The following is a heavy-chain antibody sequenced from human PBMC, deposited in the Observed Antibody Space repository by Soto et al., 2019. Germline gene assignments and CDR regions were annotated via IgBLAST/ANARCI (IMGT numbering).Heavy chain of an antibody. CDR1: GYTFTGYY. Sequence: ASVKVSCKASGYTFTGYYMHWVRQAPGQGLEWMGWINPNSGGTNYAQKFQGWVTMTRDTSISTAYMELSRLRSDDTAVYYCALRGITGTTTFDYWGQGTLVTVFS. CDR2: INPNSGGT. CDR3: ALRGITGTTTFDY. V-gene: IGHV1-2*04. D-gene: IGHD1-7*01. J-gene: IGHJ4*02.